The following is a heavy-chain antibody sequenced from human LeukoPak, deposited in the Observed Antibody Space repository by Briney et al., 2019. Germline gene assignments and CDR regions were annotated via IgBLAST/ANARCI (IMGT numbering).Heavy chain of an antibody. D-gene: IGHD3-10*01. Sequence: GGSLRLSCTASGFTFGDYAMSWVRQAPGKGLEWVGFIRSKAYGGTTEYAASVKGRFTISRDDSKSIAYLQTNSLKTEDTAVYYCTSYGSGSYWEDYWGQGTLVTVSS. CDR2: IRSKAYGGTT. CDR1: GFTFGDYA. J-gene: IGHJ4*02. V-gene: IGHV3-49*04. CDR3: TSYGSGSYWEDY.